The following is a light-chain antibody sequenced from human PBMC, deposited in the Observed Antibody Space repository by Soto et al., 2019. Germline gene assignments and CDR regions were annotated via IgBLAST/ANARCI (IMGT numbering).Light chain of an antibody. CDR3: QQYASSLT. V-gene: IGKV3-20*01. CDR2: GAS. J-gene: IGKJ1*01. CDR1: QSVDSAF. Sequence: EIVLTQSPGSLSLSLGERATLSCRASQSVDSAFFAWYQQKPGQPPRLLMYGASRRATGIPDRFSGSGSRTDFTLTISRLEPEDFDVYYCQQYASSLTFGQGTKVEL.